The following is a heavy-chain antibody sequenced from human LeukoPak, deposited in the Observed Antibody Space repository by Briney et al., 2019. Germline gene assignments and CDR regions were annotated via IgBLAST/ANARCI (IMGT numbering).Heavy chain of an antibody. CDR3: AKAGIAVPATPEY. Sequence: PGGSLRLSCAASGFTFSSYAMNWVRQAPGKGLEWVSVISSSGGTTYYSDSVKGRFIISRDNSKNTLHLQMNSLRAEDTAVYYCAKAGIAVPATPEYCGQGTQVTVSS. V-gene: IGHV3-23*01. CDR2: ISSSGGTT. J-gene: IGHJ4*02. CDR1: GFTFSSYA. D-gene: IGHD6-19*01.